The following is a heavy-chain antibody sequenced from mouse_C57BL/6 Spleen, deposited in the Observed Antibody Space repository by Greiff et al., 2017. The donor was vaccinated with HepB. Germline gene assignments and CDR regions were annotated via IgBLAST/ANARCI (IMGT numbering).Heavy chain of an antibody. CDR3: ARGEMGLKDYFDY. D-gene: IGHD1-3*01. CDR1: GYTFTSYW. V-gene: IGHV1-72*01. Sequence: VQLQQSGAELVKPGASVKLSCKASGYTFTSYWMHWVKQRPGRGLEWIGRIDPNSGGTKYNEKFKSKATLTVDKPSSTAYMQLSSRTSEDSAVYYCARGEMGLKDYFDYWGQGTTLTVSS. J-gene: IGHJ2*01. CDR2: IDPNSGGT.